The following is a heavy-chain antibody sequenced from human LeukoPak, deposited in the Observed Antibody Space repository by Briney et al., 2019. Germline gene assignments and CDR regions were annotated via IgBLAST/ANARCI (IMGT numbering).Heavy chain of an antibody. J-gene: IGHJ4*02. CDR3: ARLDGARARWLVGY. V-gene: IGHV1-69*13. CDR1: GGTFSSYA. Sequence: GASVKVSCKASGGTFSSYAISWVRQAPGQGLEWMGGIIPIFGTANYAQKFQGRVTITADESTSTAYMELSSLRSEDTAVYYCARLDGARARWLVGYWGQGTLVTVSS. CDR2: IIPIFGTA. D-gene: IGHD6-19*01.